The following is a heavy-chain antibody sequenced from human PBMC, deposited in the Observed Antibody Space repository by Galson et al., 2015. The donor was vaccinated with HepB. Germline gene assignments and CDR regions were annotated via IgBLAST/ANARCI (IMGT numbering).Heavy chain of an antibody. CDR2: INTVNGNT. CDR3: AREHDGLTAFAFDI. J-gene: IGHJ3*02. V-gene: IGHV1-3*04. D-gene: IGHD3-9*01. Sequence: SVKVSCKASGYIFTGYSIFWVRQAPGQRLEWMGWINTVNGNTKYSQKFQGRLTITRDTSASTANMELSSLRPEDAAVYYCAREHDGLTAFAFDIWGRGTMVTVSS. CDR1: GYIFTGYS.